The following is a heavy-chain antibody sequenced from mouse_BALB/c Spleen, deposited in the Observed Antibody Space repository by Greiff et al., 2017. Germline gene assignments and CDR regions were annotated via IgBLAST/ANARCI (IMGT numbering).Heavy chain of an antibody. J-gene: IGHJ2*01. CDR3: AILKGTRDY. D-gene: IGHD3-3*01. CDR2: ISSGSSTI. V-gene: IGHV5-17*02. CDR1: GFTFSSFG. Sequence: EVQGVESGGGLVQPGGSRKLSCAASGFTFSSFGMHWVRQSPEKGLEWVAYISSGSSTIYYADTVKGRFTISRDNPKNTLFLQMTSLRSEDTAMYYCAILKGTRDYWGEGTTLTVSS.